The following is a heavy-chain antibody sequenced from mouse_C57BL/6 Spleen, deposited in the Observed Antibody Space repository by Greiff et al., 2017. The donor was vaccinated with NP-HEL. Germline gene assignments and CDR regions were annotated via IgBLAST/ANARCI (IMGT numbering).Heavy chain of an antibody. J-gene: IGHJ1*03. V-gene: IGHV2-5*01. Sequence: VKLMESGPGLVQPSQSLSITCTVSGFSLTSYGVHWVRQSPGKGLEWLGVIWRGGSTDYNAAFMSRLSITKDNSKSQVFFKMNSLQADDTAIYYCAAHYYGSSYPDVWGTGTTVTVSS. D-gene: IGHD1-1*01. CDR3: AAHYYGSSYPDV. CDR2: IWRGGST. CDR1: GFSLTSYG.